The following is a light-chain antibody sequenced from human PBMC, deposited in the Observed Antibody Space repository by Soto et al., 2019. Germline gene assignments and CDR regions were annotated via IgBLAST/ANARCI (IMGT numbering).Light chain of an antibody. CDR2: EVS. Sequence: ALTQPASVSGSPGQSITISCTGTSSDVGSYNLVSWYQQHPGKAPKLMIYEVSKRPSGVSNRFSGSKSGNTASLTISGLQAEDEADYYCCSYAGSSTSLVFGTGTKVTVL. CDR1: SSDVGSYNL. V-gene: IGLV2-23*02. J-gene: IGLJ1*01. CDR3: CSYAGSSTSLV.